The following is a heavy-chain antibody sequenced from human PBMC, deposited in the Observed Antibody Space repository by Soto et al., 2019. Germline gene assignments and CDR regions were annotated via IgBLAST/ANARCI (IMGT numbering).Heavy chain of an antibody. J-gene: IGHJ3*02. CDR2: ISYDGSNK. CDR3: AKGTSGSYVGDAFDI. Sequence: QVQLVESGGGVVQPGRSLRLSCAASGFTFNNYGLHWVRQAPGKGLEWMAVISYDGSNKYFADSVKGRFTISRDNSKNTLYLQMSSLRAEDTAVYYCAKGTSGSYVGDAFDIWGQGTMVTVSS. V-gene: IGHV3-30*18. CDR1: GFTFNNYG. D-gene: IGHD1-26*01.